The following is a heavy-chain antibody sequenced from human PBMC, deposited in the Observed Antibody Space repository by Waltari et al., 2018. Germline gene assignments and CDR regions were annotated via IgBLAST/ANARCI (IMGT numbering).Heavy chain of an antibody. CDR2: INGYNGNT. Sequence: QAQLVQSGAEVKKPGASVKVSCTTPGYNFPNYWISWVRQAPGRGLEWMGWINGYNGNTKYAQKFQGRVTVTTDTSTSTAYMELRSLTSDDAALYYCVRDRMYSTSWFAFESWGQGTLVTVTS. CDR1: GYNFPNYW. J-gene: IGHJ4*02. CDR3: VRDRMYSTSWFAFES. V-gene: IGHV1-18*01. D-gene: IGHD3-10*01.